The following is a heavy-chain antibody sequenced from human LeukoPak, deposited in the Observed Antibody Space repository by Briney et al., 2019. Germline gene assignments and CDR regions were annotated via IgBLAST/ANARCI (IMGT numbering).Heavy chain of an antibody. CDR1: GFTLRSYA. J-gene: IGHJ4*02. Sequence: PGGSVRLSCAASGFTLRSYAMIWVRQAPAKGLEWVSAISGSGCSKYYADSVKGRFNISRDNYKNTLYLQMNSLRAEDTAVYYCAKDLEYQLLYYFDYWGQGTLVTVSS. D-gene: IGHD2-2*01. V-gene: IGHV3-23*01. CDR2: ISGSGCSK. CDR3: AKDLEYQLLYYFDY.